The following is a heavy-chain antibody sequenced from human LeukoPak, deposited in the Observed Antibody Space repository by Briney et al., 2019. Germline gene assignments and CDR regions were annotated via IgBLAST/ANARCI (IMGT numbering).Heavy chain of an antibody. Sequence: AGSLTLSCAASGFTFSNYWMHWVRQAPGKGLVWVSRIYSDGTITTYAASVKGRFTISRDNAKNPMYLQMNSLSAEDTAVYYCARAPPSSGYAYHFDIWGQGTMVTVSS. CDR3: ARAPPSSGYAYHFDI. D-gene: IGHD5-18*01. J-gene: IGHJ3*02. V-gene: IGHV3-74*01. CDR1: GFTFSNYW. CDR2: IYSDGTIT.